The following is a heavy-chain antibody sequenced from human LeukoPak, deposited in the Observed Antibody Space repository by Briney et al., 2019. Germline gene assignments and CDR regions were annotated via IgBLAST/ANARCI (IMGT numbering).Heavy chain of an antibody. CDR2: IYTSGST. V-gene: IGHV4-61*02. CDR3: AREPLNYDILTGYFPSHFDY. Sequence: SETLSLTCTVSGYSISSGYYWSWIRQPAGKGLEWIGRIYTSGSTNYNPSLKSRVTISVDTSKNQFSLKLSSVTAADTAVYYCAREPLNYDILTGYFPSHFDYWGQGTLVTVSS. CDR1: GYSISSGYY. J-gene: IGHJ4*02. D-gene: IGHD3-9*01.